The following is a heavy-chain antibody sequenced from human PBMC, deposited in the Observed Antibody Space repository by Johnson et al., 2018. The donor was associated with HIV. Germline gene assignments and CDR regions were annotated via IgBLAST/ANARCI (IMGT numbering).Heavy chain of an antibody. V-gene: IGHV3-30*03. Sequence: QVQLVESGGGLIQPGGSLRLSCAASGFTVSSNYMSWVRQAPGKGLEWVAVISYDGSDKYYADSVKGRFTISRDNSKKTLYLQMNSLKAEDTAVYYCARGYSYGHDAFDIWGQGTMVTVSS. D-gene: IGHD5-18*01. CDR3: ARGYSYGHDAFDI. J-gene: IGHJ3*02. CDR2: ISYDGSDK. CDR1: GFTVSSNY.